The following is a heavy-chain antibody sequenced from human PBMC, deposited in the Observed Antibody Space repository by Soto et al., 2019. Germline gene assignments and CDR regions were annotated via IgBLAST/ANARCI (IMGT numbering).Heavy chain of an antibody. CDR2: INPSGGST. J-gene: IGHJ4*02. V-gene: IGHV1-46*01. CDR1: GYTFTSYY. D-gene: IGHD3-22*01. CDR3: ARVGDYYDSSGYYGY. Sequence: ASVKVSCKASGYTFTSYYMHWVRQAPGQGLEWMGVINPSGGSTSYAQKFQGRVTMTRDTSTSTVYMELSSLRSEDTAVYYCARVGDYYDSSGYYGYWGQGTLVTAPQ.